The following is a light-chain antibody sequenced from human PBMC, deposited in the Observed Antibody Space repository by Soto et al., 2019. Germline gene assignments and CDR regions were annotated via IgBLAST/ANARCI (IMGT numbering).Light chain of an antibody. CDR2: GAS. CDR3: QQFGASLTWT. CDR1: QKVGEHY. J-gene: IGKJ1*01. V-gene: IGKV3-20*01. Sequence: IVLIQSLGTLPLSLGERATLSCRASQKVGEHYLAWYQQKPGQPPRLLIYGASSRATGIPDRFSGSGSGTDFTITISRLEPEDCAVYYCQQFGASLTWTFGQGTKVDIK.